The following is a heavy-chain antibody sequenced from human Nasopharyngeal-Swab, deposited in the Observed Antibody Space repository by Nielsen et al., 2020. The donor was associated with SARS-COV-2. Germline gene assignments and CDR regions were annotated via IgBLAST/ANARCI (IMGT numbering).Heavy chain of an antibody. Sequence: SETLSLTCALSGDSVSSHSAGWNWIRQSPSRGLEWLGRTLYRSKWYNDYAESVKSRIAVNPDTSKNQFSLQLNSVTPEDTAVYYCARGRDFSFDSWGQGTLVTASP. J-gene: IGHJ4*02. CDR1: GDSVSSHSAG. CDR3: ARGRDFSFDS. D-gene: IGHD3-3*01. V-gene: IGHV6-1*01. CDR2: TLYRSKWYN.